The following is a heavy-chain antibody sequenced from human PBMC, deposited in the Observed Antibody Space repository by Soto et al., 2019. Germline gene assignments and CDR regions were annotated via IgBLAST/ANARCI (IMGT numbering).Heavy chain of an antibody. Sequence: QVHLQESGPGLVKPSGTLSLICAVSGGSISTTDWGSWVRQPPGKGLEWIGEVYHSGSFNYNPSLKSRLTISVDKSKNQFSLNLSSVTVADTAVHYCATGPEYSSRWFSNWGQGTLVTVSS. D-gene: IGHD6-13*01. CDR3: ATGPEYSSRWFSN. CDR2: VYHSGSF. J-gene: IGHJ4*02. CDR1: GGSISTTDW. V-gene: IGHV4-4*02.